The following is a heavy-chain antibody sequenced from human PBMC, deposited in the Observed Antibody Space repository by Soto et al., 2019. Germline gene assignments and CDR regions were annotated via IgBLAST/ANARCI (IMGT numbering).Heavy chain of an antibody. V-gene: IGHV3-23*01. J-gene: IGHJ4*02. CDR3: ANSFQPLHLVPPGGIISLGFDH. CDR1: GFTFNYYD. D-gene: IGHD3-16*01. CDR2: ISDTGRDT. Sequence: EAQLLESGGGLVQPGGSLRLSCVASGFTFNYYDVTWVRRAPGRGLEWVSTISDTGRDTYFGDSVRGRFSISRDKSRNAVVLQMQHPAGHDTALYFCANSFQPLHLVPPGGIISLGFDHRGQGILVNVPS.